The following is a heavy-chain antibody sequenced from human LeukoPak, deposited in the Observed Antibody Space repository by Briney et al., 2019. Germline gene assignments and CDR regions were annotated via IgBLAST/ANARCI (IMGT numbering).Heavy chain of an antibody. J-gene: IGHJ4*02. D-gene: IGHD5-18*01. CDR3: ARGYRHGTLDY. Sequence: GGSLRLSCAASGFTFSSYAMHWVRQAPGKGLEWVAVISYDGSNKCYADSVKGRITISRDNSKNTLYLQMNSLRAEDTAVYYCARGYRHGTLDYWGQGTLVTVSS. CDR2: ISYDGSNK. V-gene: IGHV3-30-3*01. CDR1: GFTFSSYA.